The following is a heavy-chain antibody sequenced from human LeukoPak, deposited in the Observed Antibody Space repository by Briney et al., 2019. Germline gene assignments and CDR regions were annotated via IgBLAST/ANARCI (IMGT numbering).Heavy chain of an antibody. CDR3: AKDLVT. D-gene: IGHD3-10*01. V-gene: IGHV3-9*01. Sequence: GGSLRLSCAASGFTFDDYAMHWVRQAPGKGLEWVSGISWNSGSIGYADSVKGRFTISRDSAKNSLYLQMNSLRAEDTALYYCAKDLVTWGQGTLVTVSS. CDR2: ISWNSGSI. CDR1: GFTFDDYA. J-gene: IGHJ5*02.